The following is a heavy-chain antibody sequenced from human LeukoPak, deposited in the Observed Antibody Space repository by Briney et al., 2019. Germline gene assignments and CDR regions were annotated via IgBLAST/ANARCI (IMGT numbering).Heavy chain of an antibody. CDR2: ISGSSGST. J-gene: IGHJ4*02. Sequence: PGGSLRLSCAASGFTFSSYAMSWVRQAPGKGLEWVSAISGSSGSTYYADSVKGRFTISRDNSKNTLYLQMNSLRAEDTAVYYCAKSKMVRGALFDYWGQGTLVTVSS. D-gene: IGHD3-10*01. CDR1: GFTFSSYA. V-gene: IGHV3-23*01. CDR3: AKSKMVRGALFDY.